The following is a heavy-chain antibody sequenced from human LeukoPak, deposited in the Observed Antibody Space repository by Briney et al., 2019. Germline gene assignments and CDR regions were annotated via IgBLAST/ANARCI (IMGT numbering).Heavy chain of an antibody. D-gene: IGHD4-23*01. CDR2: INSDGSSI. CDR3: ARRGGATVGAFDI. CDR1: GFTFSSYW. Sequence: GGSLRLSCAASGFTFSSYWMHWVRQAPAKGLVWVSRINSDGSSISYADSVKGRFTISRDNAKNTLYLQMNSLRAEDTAVYYCARRGGATVGAFDIWGQGTMVTVSS. J-gene: IGHJ3*02. V-gene: IGHV3-74*01.